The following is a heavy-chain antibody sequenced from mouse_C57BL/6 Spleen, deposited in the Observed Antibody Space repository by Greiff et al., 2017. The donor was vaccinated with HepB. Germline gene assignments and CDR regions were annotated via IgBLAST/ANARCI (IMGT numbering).Heavy chain of an antibody. CDR1: GFTFSSYA. V-gene: IGHV5-4*01. CDR2: ISDGGSYT. J-gene: IGHJ3*01. D-gene: IGHD2-5*01. Sequence: DVKLVESGGGLVKPGGSLKLSCAASGFTFSSYAMSWVRQTPEKRLEWVATISDGGSYTYYPDNVKGRFTISRDNAKNNLYLQMSHLKSEDTAMYYCAREGYSNYVDWFAYWGQGTLVTVSA. CDR3: AREGYSNYVDWFAY.